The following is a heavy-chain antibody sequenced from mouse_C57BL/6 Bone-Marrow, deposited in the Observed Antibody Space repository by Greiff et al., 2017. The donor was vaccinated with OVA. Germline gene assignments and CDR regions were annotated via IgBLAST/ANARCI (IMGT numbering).Heavy chain of an antibody. CDR3: ARRDGNYGFAY. CDR2: IRNKANGYTT. CDR1: GFTFTDYY. D-gene: IGHD2-1*01. V-gene: IGHV7-3*01. J-gene: IGHJ3*01. Sequence: DVHLVESGGGLVQPGGSLSLSCAASGFTFTDYYMSWVRQPPGKALEWLGFIRNKANGYTTEYSASVKGRFTISRDNSQSILYLQMNALRAEDSATYYCARRDGNYGFAYWGQGTLVTVSA.